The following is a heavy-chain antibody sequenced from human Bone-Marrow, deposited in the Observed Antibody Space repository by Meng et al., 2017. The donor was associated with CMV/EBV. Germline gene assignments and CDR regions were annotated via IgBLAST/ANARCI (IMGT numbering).Heavy chain of an antibody. V-gene: IGHV3-21*01. CDR2: ISSSSSYI. Sequence: EVQLVESGGXLVKPGGSLXLSCAASGFTFSSYSMNWVRQAPGKGLEWVSSISSSSSYIYYADSVKGRFTISRDNAKNSLYLQMNSLRAEDTAVYYCANFMVRGVIPSWGQGTLVNVSS. D-gene: IGHD3-10*01. CDR1: GFTFSSYS. J-gene: IGHJ5*02. CDR3: ANFMVRGVIPS.